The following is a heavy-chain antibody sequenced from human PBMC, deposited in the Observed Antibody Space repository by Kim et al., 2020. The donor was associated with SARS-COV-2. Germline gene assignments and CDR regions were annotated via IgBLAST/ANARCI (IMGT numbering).Heavy chain of an antibody. CDR1: GGTFSSYA. D-gene: IGHD3-9*01. CDR3: ARDLEILGRYFDWLTHNYYYYGMDV. J-gene: IGHJ6*02. Sequence: SVKVSCKASGGTFSSYAISWVRQAPGQGLEWMGGIIPMFGTANYAQKFQGRVTITADESTSTAYMELSSLRSEDTAVYYCARDLEILGRYFDWLTHNYYYYGMDVGGQETTVPVSS. CDR2: IIPMFGTA. V-gene: IGHV1-69*13.